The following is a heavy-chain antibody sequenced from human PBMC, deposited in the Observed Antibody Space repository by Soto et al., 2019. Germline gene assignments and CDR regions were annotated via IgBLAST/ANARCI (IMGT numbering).Heavy chain of an antibody. J-gene: IGHJ4*02. CDR2: INYSGNT. Sequence: SETLSLTCTVSGVSISSHYWNWIRQPPGKGLEWIGYINYSGNTNYNPSLKSRVAISLDAPKSQLSLKLSSVTAADTAIYYCARGGGGSGSQDFDYWGQGNMVTVSS. CDR3: ARGGGGSGSQDFDY. V-gene: IGHV4-59*11. CDR1: GVSISSHY. D-gene: IGHD3-10*01.